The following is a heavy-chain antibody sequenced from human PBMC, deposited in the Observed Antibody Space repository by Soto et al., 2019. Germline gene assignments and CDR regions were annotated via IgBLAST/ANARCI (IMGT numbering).Heavy chain of an antibody. J-gene: IGHJ6*02. Sequence: EVQLLESGGGLVQPGGSLRLSCAASGFTFSSYAMSWVRQAPGKGLEWVSAIGGSGGSTYYADSVKGRFTISRDNSKNTLHLQMNSLRAEDTAIYYCAKDPRIAVRPDSYSGLDVWGQGTTVTVSS. CDR3: AKDPRIAVRPDSYSGLDV. D-gene: IGHD6-6*01. CDR2: IGGSGGST. V-gene: IGHV3-23*01. CDR1: GFTFSSYA.